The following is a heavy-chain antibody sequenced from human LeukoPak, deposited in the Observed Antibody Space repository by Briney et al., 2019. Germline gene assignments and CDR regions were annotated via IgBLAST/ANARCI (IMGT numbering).Heavy chain of an antibody. Sequence: PGGSLRLSCAASGFTVSSNYMSWVRQAPGKGLEWVSVIYSGGSTYYADSVKGRFTISRDNAKNSLYLQMNSLRAEDTAVYYCARSHGYGNWFDPWGQGTLVTVSS. D-gene: IGHD5-12*01. CDR1: GFTVSSNY. J-gene: IGHJ5*02. CDR2: IYSGGST. V-gene: IGHV3-66*01. CDR3: ARSHGYGNWFDP.